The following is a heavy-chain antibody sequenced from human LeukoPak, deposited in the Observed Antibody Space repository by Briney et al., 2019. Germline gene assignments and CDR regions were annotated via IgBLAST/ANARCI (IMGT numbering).Heavy chain of an antibody. J-gene: IGHJ4*02. D-gene: IGHD2-15*01. CDR1: GYTFTGSGW. CDR2: VIPIFGTA. Sequence: SVKVSCKASGYTFTGSGWYLYWLRQAPGQGLEWMGGVIPIFGTANYAQKFQGRVTITTDESTSTAYMELGSLRSEDTAVYYCAGGYCSGGSCYFDYWGQGTLVTVSS. V-gene: IGHV1-69*05. CDR3: AGGYCSGGSCYFDY.